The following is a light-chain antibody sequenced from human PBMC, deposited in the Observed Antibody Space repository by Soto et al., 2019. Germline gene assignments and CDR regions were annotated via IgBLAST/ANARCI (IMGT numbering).Light chain of an antibody. CDR1: QGISNR. J-gene: IGKJ1*01. Sequence: DVQMTQSPSTLSASVGDRVTITCRASQGISNRLAWYQQKPGKAPKLLIYQASSLKSGVPSRFGGSGSGTEFTLTITSLKPDDFATYYCQQYNSHWTFGQGTKV. CDR3: QQYNSHWT. V-gene: IGKV1-5*03. CDR2: QAS.